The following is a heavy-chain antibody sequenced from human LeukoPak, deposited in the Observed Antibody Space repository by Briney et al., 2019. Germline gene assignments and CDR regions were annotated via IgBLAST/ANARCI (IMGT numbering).Heavy chain of an antibody. V-gene: IGHV3-7*01. CDR2: IKQDGNEK. CDR3: ARDGAFRIYDY. D-gene: IGHD3-3*02. J-gene: IGHJ4*02. Sequence: GGSLRLSCAASGFTFCSYWMTWVRQAPGQGLEWVASIKQDGNEKYYVDSVKGRFTISRDNARNSLFLQMSSLRADDTAVYHCARDGAFRIYDYWGQGTLVTVSS. CDR1: GFTFCSYW.